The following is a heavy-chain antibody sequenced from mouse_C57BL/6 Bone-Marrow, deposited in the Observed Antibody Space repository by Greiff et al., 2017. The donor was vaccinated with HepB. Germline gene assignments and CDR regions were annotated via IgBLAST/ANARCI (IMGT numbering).Heavy chain of an antibody. Sequence: EVKLVESGGGLVQPGESLKLSCESNEYEFPSHDMSWVRKTPEKRLELVAAINSDGGSTYYPDTMERRFIISRDNTKKTLYLQMSSLRSEDTALYYCARGYDYDPYYYAMDYWGQGTSVTVSS. V-gene: IGHV5-2*01. CDR3: ARGYDYDPYYYAMDY. D-gene: IGHD2-4*01. CDR1: EYEFPSHD. J-gene: IGHJ4*01. CDR2: INSDGGST.